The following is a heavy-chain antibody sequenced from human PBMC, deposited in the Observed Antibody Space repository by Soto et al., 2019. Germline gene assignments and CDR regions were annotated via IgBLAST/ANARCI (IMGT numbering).Heavy chain of an antibody. Sequence: QVQLVESGGGVVQPGRSLRLSCAASGFTFSSYGMHWVRQAPGKGLEWVAVISYDGSNKYYADSVKGRFTISRDNSKNTLYLQMNSLRAEDTAVYYCAKGQDLAADLDYWGQGTLVTVSS. D-gene: IGHD6-13*01. J-gene: IGHJ4*02. CDR1: GFTFSSYG. CDR2: ISYDGSNK. CDR3: AKGQDLAADLDY. V-gene: IGHV3-30*18.